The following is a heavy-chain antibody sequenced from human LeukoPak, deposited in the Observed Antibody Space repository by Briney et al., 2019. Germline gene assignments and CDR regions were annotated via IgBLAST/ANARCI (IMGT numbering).Heavy chain of an antibody. V-gene: IGHV4-59*01. J-gene: IGHJ6*03. Sequence: SETLSLTCTVSGGSISSYYWSWIRQPPGKGLEWIGYIFYNEGTSYNPSLKSRVTISVDTSKNQFSLKLSSVTAADTAVYYCARVAGRVDDSSGYYDYYYYYMDVWGKGTTVTISS. CDR3: ARVAGRVDDSSGYYDYYYYYMDV. CDR2: IFYNEGT. CDR1: GGSISSYY. D-gene: IGHD3-22*01.